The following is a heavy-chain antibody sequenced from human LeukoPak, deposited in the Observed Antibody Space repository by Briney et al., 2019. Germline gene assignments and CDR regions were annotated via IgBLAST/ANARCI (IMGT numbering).Heavy chain of an antibody. Sequence: PGGSLRLSCVTSGFTFSSYEMNWVRQAPGKGLEWVSYISSSGNTIYYAHSVKGRFTISRDNARNSLYLQMNSLRAEDTAVYYCARDVGMTSDYWGQGTLVTVSP. J-gene: IGHJ4*02. CDR2: ISSSGNTI. CDR3: ARDVGMTSDY. CDR1: GFTFSSYE. D-gene: IGHD1-1*01. V-gene: IGHV3-48*03.